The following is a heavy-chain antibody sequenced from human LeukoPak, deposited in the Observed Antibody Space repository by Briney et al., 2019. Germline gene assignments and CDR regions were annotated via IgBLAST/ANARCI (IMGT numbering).Heavy chain of an antibody. CDR2: ISYDGSNK. J-gene: IGHJ5*02. V-gene: IGHV3-30*18. CDR1: GFTFSSYG. D-gene: IGHD5-12*01. Sequence: GGSLRLSCAASGFTFSSYGMHWVRQAPGKGLEWVAIISYDGSNKYYADSVKGRFTISRDNSKNTLYLQMNSLRTEDTAVYYCAKDRYSTHNWFDPWGQGTLVTVSS. CDR3: AKDRYSTHNWFDP.